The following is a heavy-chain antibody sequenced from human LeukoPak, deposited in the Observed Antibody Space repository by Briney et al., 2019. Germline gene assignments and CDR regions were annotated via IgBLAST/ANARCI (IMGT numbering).Heavy chain of an antibody. D-gene: IGHD6-19*01. J-gene: IGHJ4*02. Sequence: GGSLRLSCAASGFTFSNAWMSWVRQAPGKGLEWVGRIKSKTDGGTTDYAAPVKGRFTISRDDSKNTLYLQVNSLKTEDTAVYYCTTGIAVAETFDYWGQGTLVTVSS. CDR1: GFTFSNAW. V-gene: IGHV3-15*01. CDR2: IKSKTDGGTT. CDR3: TTGIAVAETFDY.